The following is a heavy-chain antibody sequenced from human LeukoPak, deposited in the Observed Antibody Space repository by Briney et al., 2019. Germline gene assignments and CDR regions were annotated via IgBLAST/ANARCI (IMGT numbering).Heavy chain of an antibody. V-gene: IGHV5-51*01. CDR1: GYSFTTYW. Sequence: GESVKISCHGSGYSFTTYWIGWVRQMPVKGLGWMGILYPGDSDTRYSPSFQGHVTSSADKSISTAFLQWSSLKASDTAMYYCARSYCSSISCYSGGTFGYWGQGTLVTVSS. J-gene: IGHJ4*02. CDR2: LYPGDSDT. CDR3: ARSYCSSISCYSGGTFGY. D-gene: IGHD2-2*01.